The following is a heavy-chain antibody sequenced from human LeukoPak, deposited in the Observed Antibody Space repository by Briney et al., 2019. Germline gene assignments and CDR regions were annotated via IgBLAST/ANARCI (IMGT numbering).Heavy chain of an antibody. D-gene: IGHD3-16*02. CDR1: GFTFSTYA. CDR3: AKGRIDLDY. J-gene: IGHJ4*02. V-gene: IGHV3-23*01. Sequence: GRSLRLSCAASGFTFSTYAMSWVRQAPGKGLEWVSAISDSGGRTYYADSVKGRFTISRDNSKNTLYLQMNSLRAEDTAVYYCAKGRIDLDYWGQGTLVTVSS. CDR2: ISDSGGRT.